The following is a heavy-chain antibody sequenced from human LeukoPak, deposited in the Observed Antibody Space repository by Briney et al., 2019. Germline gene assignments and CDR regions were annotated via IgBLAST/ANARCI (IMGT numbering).Heavy chain of an antibody. J-gene: IGHJ4*02. CDR1: GYTFTSYD. CDR3: ARAPSITGTTPPGY. V-gene: IGHV1-8*01. D-gene: IGHD1-7*01. Sequence: ASVKVSCKASGYTFTSYDINWVRQASGQGLEWMGWMNPNSGNTGYAQKFQGRVTMTRNTSISTAYMELSSLRSEDTAVYYCARAPSITGTTPPGYWGQGTLVTVSS. CDR2: MNPNSGNT.